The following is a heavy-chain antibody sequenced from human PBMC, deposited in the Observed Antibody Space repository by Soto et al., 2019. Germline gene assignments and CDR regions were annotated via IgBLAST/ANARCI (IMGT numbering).Heavy chain of an antibody. V-gene: IGHV3-66*01. CDR3: ASLYDSSGYYY. J-gene: IGHJ4*02. Sequence: GGSLRLSCAASGFTVSSNYMSWVRQAPGKGLEWVSVIYSGGSTYYADSVKGRFTISRDNSKNTLYLQMNSLRAEDTAVYYCASLYDSSGYYYWGQGTLVTVSS. CDR2: IYSGGST. CDR1: GFTVSSNY. D-gene: IGHD3-22*01.